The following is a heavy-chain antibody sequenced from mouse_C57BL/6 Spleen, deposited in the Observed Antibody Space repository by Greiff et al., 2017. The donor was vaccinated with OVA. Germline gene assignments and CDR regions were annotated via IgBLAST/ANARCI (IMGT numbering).Heavy chain of an antibody. CDR3: SRVIDGYWYFDV. D-gene: IGHD2-3*01. CDR1: GFSLTSYG. Sequence: VQLQQSGPGLVQPSQSLSITCTVSGFSLTSYGVHWVRQSPGKGLEWLGVIWSGGSTAYNAAFISSLSISKDNSKSQVFFKMNSLQADYTAIDYCSRVIDGYWYFDVWGTGTTVTVAS. CDR2: IWSGGST. J-gene: IGHJ1*03. V-gene: IGHV2-2*01.